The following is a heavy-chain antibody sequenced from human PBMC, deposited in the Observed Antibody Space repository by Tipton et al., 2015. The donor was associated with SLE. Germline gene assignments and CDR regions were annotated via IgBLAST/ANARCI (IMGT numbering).Heavy chain of an antibody. CDR1: SGSFSGYH. J-gene: IGHJ3*02. CDR3: ARGVAHFYDSGSFDI. V-gene: IGHV4-34*01. D-gene: IGHD2/OR15-2a*01. CDR2: INYSGST. Sequence: TLSLTCAIYSGSFSGYHWSWIRQPPGKGLEWIGEINYSGSTNYNPSLKSRATISIGTSMNQLSLKLSSVTAADTAVYYCARGVAHFYDSGSFDIWGQGTLVTVSS.